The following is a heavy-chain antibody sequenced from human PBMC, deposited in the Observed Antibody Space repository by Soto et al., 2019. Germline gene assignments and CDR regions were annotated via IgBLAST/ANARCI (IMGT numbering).Heavy chain of an antibody. V-gene: IGHV3-66*01. CDR2: IYSGGST. Sequence: ESGGGLVQPGGSLRLSCAASGFTVSSNYMSWVRQAPGKGLEWVSVIYSGGSTYYADSVKGRFTISRDNSKNTLYLQMNSLRAEDTAVYYCARDVYGDYFGGFDYWGQGTLVTVSS. CDR3: ARDVYGDYFGGFDY. J-gene: IGHJ4*02. CDR1: GFTVSSNY. D-gene: IGHD4-17*01.